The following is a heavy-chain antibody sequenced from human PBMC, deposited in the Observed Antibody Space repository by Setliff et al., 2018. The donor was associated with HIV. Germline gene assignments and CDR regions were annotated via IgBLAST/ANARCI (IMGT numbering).Heavy chain of an antibody. CDR2: IYYSGTT. CDR3: ARDRGRVVGLDY. Sequence: SETLSLTCTISGASISSHYWSWIRQPPGKGLEWIGYIYYSGTTNYNPSLKSRVTISVDTSKNQFSLKLSSVTAADTAVYYCARDRGRVVGLDYWGQGTLVTV. J-gene: IGHJ4*02. V-gene: IGHV4-59*11. CDR1: GASISSHY. D-gene: IGHD3-3*01.